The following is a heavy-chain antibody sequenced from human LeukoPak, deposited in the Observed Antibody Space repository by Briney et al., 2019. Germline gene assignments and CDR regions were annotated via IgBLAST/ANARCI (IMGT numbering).Heavy chain of an antibody. CDR2: IAGSGDST. Sequence: QPGGSLRLSCAASGFTFSSYAMTWVRQAPGKGLEGVSTIAGSGDSTYYADSVKGRFSISRDNSKTTLYLQMNSLRAEDTAIYYCAKGDSNGPAVFDYWGQGTLVTVSS. CDR1: GFTFSSYA. J-gene: IGHJ4*02. CDR3: AKGDSNGPAVFDY. D-gene: IGHD6-25*01. V-gene: IGHV3-23*01.